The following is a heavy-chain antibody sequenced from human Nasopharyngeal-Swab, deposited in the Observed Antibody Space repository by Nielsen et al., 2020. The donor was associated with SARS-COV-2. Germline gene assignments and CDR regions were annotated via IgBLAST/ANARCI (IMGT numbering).Heavy chain of an antibody. V-gene: IGHV4-34*09. Sequence: SETLSLTCAVYGGSFSGYYWRWIRQPQGKGLEWIGEINHSGSTNYNPSLKSRVTISVDTSKNQFSLKLSSVTAADTAVYYCASITMIGNWFDPWGQGTLVTVSS. J-gene: IGHJ5*02. CDR1: GGSFSGYY. D-gene: IGHD3-22*01. CDR3: ASITMIGNWFDP. CDR2: INHSGST.